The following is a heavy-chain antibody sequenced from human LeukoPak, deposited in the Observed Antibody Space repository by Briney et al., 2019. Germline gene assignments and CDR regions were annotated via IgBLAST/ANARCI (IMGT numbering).Heavy chain of an antibody. CDR3: AREFYSSSSDYYYGMDV. CDR1: GGTFSSYA. Sequence: SVKVSCKASGGTFSSYAISWVRQAPGQGLEWMGRIIPNLGIANYAQKFQGRVTITADKSTSTAYMELSSLRSEDTAVYCCAREFYSSSSDYYYGMDVWGQGTTVTVSS. J-gene: IGHJ6*02. CDR2: IIPNLGIA. D-gene: IGHD6-6*01. V-gene: IGHV1-69*04.